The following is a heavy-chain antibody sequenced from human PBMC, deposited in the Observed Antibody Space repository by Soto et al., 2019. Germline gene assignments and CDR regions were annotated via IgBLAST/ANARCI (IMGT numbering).Heavy chain of an antibody. CDR3: ARGGVAGVDY. CDR2: IIPILGIA. J-gene: IGHJ4*02. D-gene: IGHD6-19*01. CDR1: GGTFSSYS. Sequence: QVQLVQSGAEVKKPGSSVKVSCKASGGTFSSYSISWVRQAPGQGLEWMGRIIPILGIANYAQKFQGRVTIAADKSTSTAYMELSSLSAEDTAVYHCARGGVAGVDYWGQGTLVTVSS. V-gene: IGHV1-69*02.